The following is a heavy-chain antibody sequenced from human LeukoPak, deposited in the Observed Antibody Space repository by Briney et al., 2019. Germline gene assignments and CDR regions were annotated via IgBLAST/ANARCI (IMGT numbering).Heavy chain of an antibody. CDR2: IYYSGST. J-gene: IGHJ4*02. CDR1: GGSISSSSYY. V-gene: IGHV4-39*01. CDR3: ARRAIVVVPAAMEYFDY. D-gene: IGHD2-2*01. Sequence: PSETLSLTCTVSGGSISSSSYYWGWIRQPPGKGLEWIGSIYYSGSTYYNPSLKSRVTKSVDTSKNQFSLKLSSVTAADTAVYYCARRAIVVVPAAMEYFDYWGQGTLVTVSS.